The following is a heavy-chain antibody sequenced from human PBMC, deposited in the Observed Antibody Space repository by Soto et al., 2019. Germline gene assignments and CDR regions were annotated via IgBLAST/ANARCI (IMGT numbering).Heavy chain of an antibody. CDR1: GFTFSSYA. CDR2: ISSNGGST. V-gene: IGHV3-64D*08. D-gene: IGHD3-10*01. Sequence: GGSLRLSCSASGFTFSSYAMHWVRQAPGKGLEYVSAISSNGGSTYYADSVKGRFTISRDNSKNTLYLQMSSLRAEDTAVYYCVKALPTRYYYGSGSYSYFDYWGQGTLVTVSS. CDR3: VKALPTRYYYGSGSYSYFDY. J-gene: IGHJ4*02.